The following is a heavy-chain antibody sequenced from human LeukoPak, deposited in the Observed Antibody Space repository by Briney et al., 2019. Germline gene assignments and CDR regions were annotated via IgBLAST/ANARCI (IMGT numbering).Heavy chain of an antibody. CDR3: ARDRQAGATFDFDY. J-gene: IGHJ4*02. CDR2: ISAYNANT. D-gene: IGHD1-26*01. Sequence: ASVEVSCKASGYTFINYGIGWVRQAPGQGLEWMGWISAYNANTNYAQNLQGRVTMTTDTSTSTAYMELRSLRSDDTAVYYCARDRQAGATFDFDYWGQGTLVTVSS. CDR1: GYTFINYG. V-gene: IGHV1-18*01.